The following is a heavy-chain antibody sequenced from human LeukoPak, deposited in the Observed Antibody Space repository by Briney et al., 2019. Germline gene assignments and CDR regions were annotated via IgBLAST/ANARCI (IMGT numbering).Heavy chain of an antibody. CDR3: ARGLPNYYGMDV. CDR1: GFTFSNAW. CDR2: IKSKTDGGTT. V-gene: IGHV3-15*05. Sequence: PGGSLRLSCAASGFTFSNAWMSWVRQAPGKGLEWVGRIKSKTDGGTTDYAAPVKGRFTISRDNAKNTVYLQMNSLRTEDTAVYYCARGLPNYYGMDVCGQGTTVTVSS. J-gene: IGHJ6*02.